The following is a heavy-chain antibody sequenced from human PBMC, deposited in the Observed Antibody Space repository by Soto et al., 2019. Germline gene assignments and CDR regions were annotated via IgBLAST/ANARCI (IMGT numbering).Heavy chain of an antibody. V-gene: IGHV4-4*02. J-gene: IGHJ2*01. CDR1: RGSISSSTW. D-gene: IGHD1-1*01. CDR2: MYHTGIT. CDR3: ARESYNESNVGYFDL. Sequence: QVQLQESGPGLVKPSGTLSLTCAVSRGSISSSTWWSWVRQSPGKWLEWIGAMYHTGITNDSPSLKSRVTMSVDKSKNQSSLKLSSVSAADTAVYYCARESYNESNVGYFDLCGRGTLVSVSA.